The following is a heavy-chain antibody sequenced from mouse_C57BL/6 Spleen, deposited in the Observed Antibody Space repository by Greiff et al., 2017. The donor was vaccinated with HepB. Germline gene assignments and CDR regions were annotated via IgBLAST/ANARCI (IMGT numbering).Heavy chain of an antibody. J-gene: IGHJ4*01. CDR3: ARRTIYDGYYVAMDY. V-gene: IGHV1-69*01. D-gene: IGHD2-3*01. Sequence: VQLQQSGAELVMPGASVKLSCKASGYTFTSYWMHWVKQRPGQGLEWIGEIDPSDSYTNYNQKFKGKSTLTVDKSSSTAYMQLSSLTSEDSAVYYCARRTIYDGYYVAMDYWGQGTSVTVSS. CDR1: GYTFTSYW. CDR2: IDPSDSYT.